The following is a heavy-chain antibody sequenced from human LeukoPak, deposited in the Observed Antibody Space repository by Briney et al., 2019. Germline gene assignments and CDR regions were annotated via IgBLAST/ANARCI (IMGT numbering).Heavy chain of an antibody. CDR1: GGSISTYY. CDR2: IYTSGTT. CDR3: ARETYQLLSGYYYYYMDV. D-gene: IGHD2-2*01. Sequence: SETLSLTCTVSGGSISTYYWSWIRQPAGKGLEWIGRIYTSGTTYYNPSLKSRVIMSVDTSKSQFSLKLSSVTAADTAVYYCARETYQLLSGYYYYYMDVWGKGTTVTVSS. V-gene: IGHV4-4*07. J-gene: IGHJ6*03.